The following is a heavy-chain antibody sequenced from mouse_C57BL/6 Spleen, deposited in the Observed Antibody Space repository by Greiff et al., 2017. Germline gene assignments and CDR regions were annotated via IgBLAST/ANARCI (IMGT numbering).Heavy chain of an antibody. Sequence: QVQLQQPGAELVMPGASVKLSCTASGYTFTSYWMHWVKQRPGQGLEWIGEIDPSDSYTNYNQKLKGKSTLTVDKSSSTAYMQLSSLTSEDSAVYYCARGGTVVATDYWGQGTTLTVSS. V-gene: IGHV1-69*01. CDR1: GYTFTSYW. J-gene: IGHJ2*01. CDR3: ARGGTVVATDY. CDR2: IDPSDSYT. D-gene: IGHD1-1*01.